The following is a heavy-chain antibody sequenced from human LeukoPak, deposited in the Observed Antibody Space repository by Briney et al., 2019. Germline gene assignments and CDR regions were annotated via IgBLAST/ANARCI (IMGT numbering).Heavy chain of an antibody. CDR1: GGSISSYY. CDR3: ARDSPPSYGGDDAFDI. V-gene: IGHV4-59*01. J-gene: IGHJ3*02. Sequence: PSETLSLTCTVSGGSISSYYWSWIRQPPGKGLEWIGYIYYSGSTNYNPSLKSRVTISVHTSKNQFSLKLSSVTAADTAVYYCARDSPPSYGGDDAFDIWGQGTMVTVSS. CDR2: IYYSGST. D-gene: IGHD5-18*01.